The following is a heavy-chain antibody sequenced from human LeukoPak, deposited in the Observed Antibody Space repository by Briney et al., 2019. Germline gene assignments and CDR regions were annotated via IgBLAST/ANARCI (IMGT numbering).Heavy chain of an antibody. CDR3: ARDFYHDSSGSSSDY. V-gene: IGHV3-21*01. CDR2: ISSSISYI. D-gene: IGHD3-22*01. J-gene: IGHJ4*02. CDR1: GFTFSTYS. Sequence: PGGSLRLSCAASGFTFSTYSMNWVRQAPGKGLEWVSSISSSISYIYYADSVKGRFTISRDNPKNSLYLQMHSLRAEDTAVYYCARDFYHDSSGSSSDYWSQGTLVTVSS.